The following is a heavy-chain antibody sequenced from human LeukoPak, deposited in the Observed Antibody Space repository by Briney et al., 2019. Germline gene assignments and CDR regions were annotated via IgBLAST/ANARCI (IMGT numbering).Heavy chain of an antibody. CDR1: GGSLYRDGYY. V-gene: IGHV4-61*08. J-gene: IGHJ5*02. CDR2: ISYSGST. CDR3: ARAWDTTIFGVGNWFDP. D-gene: IGHD3-3*01. Sequence: SETLSLTCTVSGGSLYRDGYYWSWIRQPPGEGLEWIGYISYSGSTYYNPSLKSRVTISVDTSKNQFSLKLSSVTAADTAVYYCARAWDTTIFGVGNWFDPWGQGTLVTVSS.